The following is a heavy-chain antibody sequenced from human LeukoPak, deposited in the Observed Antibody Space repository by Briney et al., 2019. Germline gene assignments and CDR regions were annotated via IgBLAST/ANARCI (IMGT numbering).Heavy chain of an antibody. J-gene: IGHJ4*02. V-gene: IGHV1-2*02. CDR1: GYTFTDYY. D-gene: IGHD3-22*01. CDR3: ARGMYYYDSSGYHLDY. CDR2: INPNSGGT. Sequence: ASVKVSCKASGYTFTDYYIHWVRQAPGQGLEWMGWINPNSGGTNYAQKFQGRVTMTRDTSISTAYMELSRLRSDDTAVYYCARGMYYYDSSGYHLDYWGQGTLVTVSS.